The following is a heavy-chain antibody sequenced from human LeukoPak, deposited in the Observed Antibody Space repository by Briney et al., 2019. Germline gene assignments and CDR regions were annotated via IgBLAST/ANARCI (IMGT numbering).Heavy chain of an antibody. CDR2: ISGSGGST. Sequence: GGSLRLSCAASGFTFSSYAMSWVRQAPGKGLEWVSAISGSGGSTYYADSVKGRFTIARDNSKNTVYLQMNSLRDEDTAVYYCARVPGSYYVDFDYWGQGTLVTVSS. CDR3: ARVPGSYYVDFDY. V-gene: IGHV3-23*01. D-gene: IGHD3-10*01. CDR1: GFTFSSYA. J-gene: IGHJ4*02.